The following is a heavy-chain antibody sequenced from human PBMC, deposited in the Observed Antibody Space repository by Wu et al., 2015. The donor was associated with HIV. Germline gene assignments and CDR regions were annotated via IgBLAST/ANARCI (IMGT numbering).Heavy chain of an antibody. Sequence: LQSGAEVKKPGASVRVSCKASGYTFSDFSIHWVRQALGQGPEWMGWIKPRTGDTSFAQKFQGRLSMTTDTSISTAYMELTNLRPDDTAVYYCARVFVVVPAGFPVNNCFDIWGQGTMVAVSS. CDR2: IKPRTGDT. CDR3: ARVFVVVPAGFPVNNCFDI. CDR1: GYTFSDFS. J-gene: IGHJ3*02. V-gene: IGHV1-2*02. D-gene: IGHD2-2*01.